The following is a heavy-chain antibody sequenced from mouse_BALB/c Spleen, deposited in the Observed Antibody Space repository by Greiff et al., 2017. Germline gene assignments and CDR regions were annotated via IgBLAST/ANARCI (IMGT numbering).Heavy chain of an antibody. CDR2: INPTTGYT. CDR1: GYTFTSYW. V-gene: IGHV1-4*02. Sequence: QVQLKQSAAELARPGASVKMSCKASGYTFTSYWMHWVKQRPGQGLEWIGYINPTTGYTECNQKFKDKATLTADKSSSTAYMQLSSLTSEAAAVYYCARWGYDAMDYWGQGTSVTVSS. CDR3: ARWGYDAMDY. J-gene: IGHJ4*01.